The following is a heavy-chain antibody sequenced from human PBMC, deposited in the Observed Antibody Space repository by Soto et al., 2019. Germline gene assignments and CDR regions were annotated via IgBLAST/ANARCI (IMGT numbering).Heavy chain of an antibody. CDR3: AKGTANDPRVYDY. Sequence: PGGSLRLSCAASGFTFSSYAMSWVRQAPGKGLEWVSAIIGGGGSTYYADSVKGRFTISRDNSKNTLYLQMNSLRAEDTAVYYCAKGTANDPRVYDYWGQGTLVTSPQ. CDR2: IIGGGGST. J-gene: IGHJ4*02. D-gene: IGHD1-1*01. V-gene: IGHV3-23*01. CDR1: GFTFSSYA.